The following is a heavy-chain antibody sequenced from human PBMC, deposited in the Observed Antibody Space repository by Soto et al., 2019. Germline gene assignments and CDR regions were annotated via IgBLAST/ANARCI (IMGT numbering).Heavy chain of an antibody. D-gene: IGHD2-2*01. Sequence: GGSLRLSCADSGFPLRSSAMSWVRQAPGKGLERVSDISSSGDGTYYADSVKGRFTISRDNSKNTLYLQMNSLRAEDTAVYYCATSAGIPVPAQLEYWGQGTLVTVSS. CDR3: ATSAGIPVPAQLEY. V-gene: IGHV3-23*01. J-gene: IGHJ4*02. CDR2: ISSSGDGT. CDR1: GFPLRSSA.